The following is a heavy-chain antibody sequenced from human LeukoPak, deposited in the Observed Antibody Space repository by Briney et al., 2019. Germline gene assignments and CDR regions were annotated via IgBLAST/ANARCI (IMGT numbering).Heavy chain of an antibody. J-gene: IGHJ4*02. V-gene: IGHV5-51*01. CDR3: ARHLGAAAGPDGFDY. Sequence: GESLKISCKGSGYRFTSYWIGWVRQMPGKGLEWMGIIYPGDSDTRYSPSFQGQVTISADKSISAAYLQWSSLKASDTAMYYCARHLGAAAGPDGFDYWGQGTLVTVSS. D-gene: IGHD6-13*01. CDR1: GYRFTSYW. CDR2: IYPGDSDT.